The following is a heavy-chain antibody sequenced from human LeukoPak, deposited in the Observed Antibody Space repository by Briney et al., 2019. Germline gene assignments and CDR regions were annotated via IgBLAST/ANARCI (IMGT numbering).Heavy chain of an antibody. CDR3: ARSGNRGYSYGQIN. D-gene: IGHD5-18*01. CDR1: GYTFTSYD. Sequence: HWASVKVSCKASGYTFTSYDVNWVRQATGQGLEWMGWMNPNSGNTGYAQKFQGRVTMTRNTSISTAYMGLSSLRSEDTAVYYCARSGNRGYSYGQINWGQGTLVTVSS. CDR2: MNPNSGNT. V-gene: IGHV1-8*01. J-gene: IGHJ4*02.